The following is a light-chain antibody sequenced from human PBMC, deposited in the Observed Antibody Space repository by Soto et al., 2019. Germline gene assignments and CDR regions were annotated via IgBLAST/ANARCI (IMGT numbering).Light chain of an antibody. CDR2: EDN. V-gene: IGLV6-57*04. J-gene: IGLJ2*01. CDR3: QSYDSSTV. CDR1: SGSIASNY. Sequence: NFMLTQPHSVSESPGKTVTISCTRSSGSIASNYVQWYQQRPGSAPTTVIYEDNQRPSGVPDRFSGSIDSSSNSASLTISGLKTEDEADYYWQSYDSSTVFGGGTKLTVL.